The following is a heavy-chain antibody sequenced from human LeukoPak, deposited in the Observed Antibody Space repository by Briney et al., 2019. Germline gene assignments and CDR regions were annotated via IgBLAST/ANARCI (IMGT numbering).Heavy chain of an antibody. CDR1: GYTFTKYT. V-gene: IGHV1-3*01. CDR3: ARGSTSDWPFDH. CDR2: TNVNNGNA. D-gene: IGHD3-16*01. Sequence: GASVKVSCKASGYTFTKYTIHWVRQAPGQRLEWMGWTNVNNGNARYSQTFQDRITITRDTTASTAYMELSSLTSKDTAVYFCARGSTSDWPFDHWGQGTLVTVSS. J-gene: IGHJ4*02.